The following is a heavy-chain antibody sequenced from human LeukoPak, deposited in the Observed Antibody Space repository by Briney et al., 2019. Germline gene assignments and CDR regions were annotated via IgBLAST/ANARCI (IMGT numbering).Heavy chain of an antibody. D-gene: IGHD5-24*01. CDR2: TRNKANSYTT. CDR1: GFTFSDHY. CDR3: AREGGDGYSINYYFDY. J-gene: IGHJ4*02. V-gene: IGHV3-72*01. Sequence: PGGSLRLSCAASGFTFSDHYMDWVRQAPGKGLEWVGRTRNKANSYTTEYAASVKGRFTISRDDSKNSLYLQMNSLKTEDTAVYYCAREGGDGYSINYYFDYWGQGTLVTVSS.